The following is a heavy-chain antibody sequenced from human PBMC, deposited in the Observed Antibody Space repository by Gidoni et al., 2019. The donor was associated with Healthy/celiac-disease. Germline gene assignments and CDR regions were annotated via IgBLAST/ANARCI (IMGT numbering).Heavy chain of an antibody. V-gene: IGHV2-26*01. J-gene: IGHJ4*02. Sequence: QVTLKESGPVLVKPTETLTLTCTVSGFSLSNARMGVSWIRQPPGKALEWLAHIFSNDEKSYSTSLKSRLTISKDTSKSQVVLTMTNMDPVDTATYYCARIMREQWLAIDYWGQGTLVTVSS. CDR2: IFSNDEK. CDR3: ARIMREQWLAIDY. D-gene: IGHD6-19*01. CDR1: GFSLSNARMG.